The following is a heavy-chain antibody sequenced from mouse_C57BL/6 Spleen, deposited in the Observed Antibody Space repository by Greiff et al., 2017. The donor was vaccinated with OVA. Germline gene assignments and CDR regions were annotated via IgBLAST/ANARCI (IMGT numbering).Heavy chain of an antibody. J-gene: IGHJ2*01. D-gene: IGHD1-1*01. Sequence: VQLQQSGPGLVQPGASVKIPCKASGYTFTDYNMDWVQQSHGKSLEWIGDINPNNGGTIYNQNFKGKSTLTVDKSYSTAYLELRSLTSEDTAVYYCARSLYYYGSGGYFDDWGKGTTLTVSS. CDR1: GYTFTDYN. V-gene: IGHV1-18*01. CDR3: ARSLYYYGSGGYFDD. CDR2: INPNNGGT.